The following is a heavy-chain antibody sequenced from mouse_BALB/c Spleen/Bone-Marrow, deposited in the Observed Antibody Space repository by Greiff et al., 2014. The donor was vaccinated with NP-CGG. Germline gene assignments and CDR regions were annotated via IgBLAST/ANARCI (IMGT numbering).Heavy chain of an antibody. CDR1: GFNIKDTY. J-gene: IGHJ3*01. Sequence: VQLQQPGAELVKPGASVKLSCTASGFNIKDTYMHWGKQRPEQGLEWIGRIDPANGNTKYDPKFQGKATITADTSSNTAYLQLSSLPSEDTAVYYCTTYYGSRFTYWGQGTLVTVSA. D-gene: IGHD2-9*01. CDR3: TTYYGSRFTY. CDR2: IDPANGNT. V-gene: IGHV14-3*02.